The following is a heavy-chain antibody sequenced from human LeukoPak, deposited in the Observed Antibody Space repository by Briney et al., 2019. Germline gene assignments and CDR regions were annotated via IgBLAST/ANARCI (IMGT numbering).Heavy chain of an antibody. CDR1: GGTFSSYA. J-gene: IGHJ4*02. D-gene: IGHD3-3*01. V-gene: IGHV1-69*01. CDR3: ARSGGGYDFWSGYPYYFDY. CDR2: IIPIFGTA. Sequence: GSSVKVSCKASGGTFSSYAISWARQAPGQGLEWMGGIIPIFGTANYAQKFQGRVTITADESTSTAYMELSSLRSEDTAVYYCARSGGGYDFWSGYPYYFDYWGQGTLVTVSS.